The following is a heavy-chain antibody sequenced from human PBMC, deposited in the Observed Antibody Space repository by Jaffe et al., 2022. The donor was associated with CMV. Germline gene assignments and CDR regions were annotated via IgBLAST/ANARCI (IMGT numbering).Heavy chain of an antibody. D-gene: IGHD5-12*01. CDR3: ARRTGDGYRTVFDL. CDR1: GGSVNSRSHY. V-gene: IGHV4-61*01. J-gene: IGHJ3*01. Sequence: QVQLQESGPGLVKPSETLSLTCTVSGGSVNSRSHYWSWLRQPPGKGLKWIGHVYYSGNTNDNPSLKSRVTISIDTSKNQFSLQLRSVTAADTGVYFCARRTGDGYRTVFDLWGQGTMVTVSS. CDR2: VYYSGNT.